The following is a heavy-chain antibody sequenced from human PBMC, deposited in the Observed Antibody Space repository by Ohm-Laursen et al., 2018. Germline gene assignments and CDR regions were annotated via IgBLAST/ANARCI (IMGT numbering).Heavy chain of an antibody. Sequence: TLSLTCTVSGGSISSYYWSWIRQPPGRGLEWIGYILYSGSTDYNPSLKSRVTISVDTSKNQFSLKLSSVTAADTAVYYCARGGHGEDFQHWGQGTLVTVSS. CDR1: GGSISSYY. CDR3: ARGGHGEDFQH. J-gene: IGHJ1*01. V-gene: IGHV4-59*01. CDR2: ILYSGST.